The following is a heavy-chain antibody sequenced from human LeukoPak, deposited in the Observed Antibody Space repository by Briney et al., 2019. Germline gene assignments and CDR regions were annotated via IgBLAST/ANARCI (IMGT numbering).Heavy chain of an antibody. J-gene: IGHJ4*02. CDR1: GFTFNSYS. CDR3: AKDRGSYGPIDY. Sequence: GGSLRLSCAASGFTFNSYSMNWVRQAPGKGLEWVSAISGSGGSTYYADSVKGRFTISRDNSKNTLYLQMNSLRAEDTAVYYCAKDRGSYGPIDYWGQGTLVTVSS. CDR2: ISGSGGST. D-gene: IGHD1-26*01. V-gene: IGHV3-23*01.